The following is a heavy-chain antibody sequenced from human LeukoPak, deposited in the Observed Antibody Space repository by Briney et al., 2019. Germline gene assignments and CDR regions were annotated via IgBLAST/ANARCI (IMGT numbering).Heavy chain of an antibody. D-gene: IGHD6-19*01. CDR3: AKDRRGWYFFFDY. J-gene: IGHJ4*02. Sequence: GRSLRLSCAASGFSFSSYGMHWVRQAPGKGLEWVAVISYDGSNKYYAASVKGRFTISRDNSKNTLYLQMNSLRADDTAVYYCAKDRRGWYFFFDYWGQGTLVTVSS. V-gene: IGHV3-30*18. CDR1: GFSFSSYG. CDR2: ISYDGSNK.